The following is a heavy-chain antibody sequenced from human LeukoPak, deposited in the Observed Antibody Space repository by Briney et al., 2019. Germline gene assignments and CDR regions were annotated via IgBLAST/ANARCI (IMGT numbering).Heavy chain of an antibody. CDR3: ARNTIGGDPTRGY. Sequence: GGSLRLSCAASGFTFSSYSMNWVRQAPGKGLEWVSYISSSSSTIYYADSVKGRFTISRDNAKNSLYLQMNSLRAEDTAVYYCARNTIGGDPTRGYWGQGTLVTVSS. CDR2: ISSSSSTI. D-gene: IGHD2-21*02. CDR1: GFTFSSYS. V-gene: IGHV3-48*04. J-gene: IGHJ4*02.